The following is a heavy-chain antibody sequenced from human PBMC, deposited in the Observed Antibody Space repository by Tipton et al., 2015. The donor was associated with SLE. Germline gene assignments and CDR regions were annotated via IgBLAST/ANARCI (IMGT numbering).Heavy chain of an antibody. J-gene: IGHJ3*02. CDR3: ARAPGLRYAFDI. CDR1: GGSISSGSYY. V-gene: IGHV4-61*02. CDR2: IYTSGST. D-gene: IGHD5-12*01. Sequence: TLSLTCTVSGGSISSGSYYWSWIRQPAGKGLEWIGRIYTSGSTNYNPSLKSRVTISVDTSKNQFSLKLSSVTAADTAVYYCARAPGLRYAFDIWGQGTMATVSS.